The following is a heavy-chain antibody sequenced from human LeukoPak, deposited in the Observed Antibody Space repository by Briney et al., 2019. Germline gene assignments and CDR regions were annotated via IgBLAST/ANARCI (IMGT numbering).Heavy chain of an antibody. CDR3: ARVSSSWYQDWYFDL. CDR2: IYYSGST. CDR1: GDSISSRSYY. J-gene: IGHJ2*01. Sequence: SETLSLTCTVSGDSISSRSYYWGWIRQPPGKGLEWIGRIYYSGSTYYNPSLKSRVTISVDTSKNQFSLKLSSVTAADTAVYYCARVSSSWYQDWYFDLWGRGTLVTVSS. V-gene: IGHV4-39*07. D-gene: IGHD6-13*01.